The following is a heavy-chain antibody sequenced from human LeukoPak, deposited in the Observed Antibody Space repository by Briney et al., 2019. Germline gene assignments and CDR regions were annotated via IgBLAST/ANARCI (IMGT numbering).Heavy chain of an antibody. Sequence: GESLKISCKGSGYSFTSYWIGWVRQMPGKGLEWMGIIYPGDSDTRYSPSFQGQVTISADKSISTAYLQWSSLKASDTAMYYCARRIRGSGSYYNYFDYWGQGTLVTVSS. V-gene: IGHV5-51*01. J-gene: IGHJ4*02. CDR3: ARRIRGSGSYYNYFDY. D-gene: IGHD3-10*01. CDR1: GYSFTSYW. CDR2: IYPGDSDT.